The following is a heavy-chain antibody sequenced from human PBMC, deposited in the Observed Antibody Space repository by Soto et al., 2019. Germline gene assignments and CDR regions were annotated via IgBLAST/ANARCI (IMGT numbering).Heavy chain of an antibody. V-gene: IGHV4-59*08. Sequence: QVQLQESGPGLVKPSETLSLSCTVSGGSINSYYWSWIRQSPGKRMEWIGYVHHSWGSSYNPSLQSRVAISLDPSKSQFSLKVTSVTATDTAVYYCARPGFGPLHGLVDVWGQGTTVTVSS. CDR1: GGSINSYY. CDR2: VHHSWGS. CDR3: ARPGFGPLHGLVDV. J-gene: IGHJ6*02. D-gene: IGHD3-10*01.